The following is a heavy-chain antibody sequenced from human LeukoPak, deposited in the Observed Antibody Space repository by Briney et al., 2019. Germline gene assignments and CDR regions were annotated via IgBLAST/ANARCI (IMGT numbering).Heavy chain of an antibody. CDR1: GFMFSNYW. CDR3: AKYCGGDCFRNFDY. D-gene: IGHD2-21*02. J-gene: IGHJ4*02. V-gene: IGHV3-7*03. CDR2: IHPDGSDK. Sequence: GGSLRLSCLASGFMFSNYWMAWVRQVPGKGLEWLANIHPDGSDKYYVDSVKGRFTISRDNSENTLYLQMNSLRAEDTAVYYCAKYCGGDCFRNFDYWGQGSLVTVSS.